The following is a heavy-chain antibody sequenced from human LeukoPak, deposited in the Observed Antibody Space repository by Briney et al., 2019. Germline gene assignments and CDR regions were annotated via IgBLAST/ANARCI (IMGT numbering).Heavy chain of an antibody. CDR3: ATEGSGSYPF. V-gene: IGHV3-23*01. J-gene: IGHJ4*02. CDR2: ISGSSDST. D-gene: IGHD1-26*01. CDR1: EFIFSRYA. Sequence: GGSLRLSCAASEFIFSRYAMSWVRQAPGKGPEWVSVISGSSDSTYYADSVKGRFTISRDNSRNTLYLQMNSLRAEDTAVYYCATEGSGSYPFWGQGTLVTFSS.